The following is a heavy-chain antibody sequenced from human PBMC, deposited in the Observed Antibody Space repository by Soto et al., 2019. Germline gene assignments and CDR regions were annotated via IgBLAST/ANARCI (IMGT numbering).Heavy chain of an antibody. J-gene: IGHJ3*02. CDR1: GGSISSYY. Sequence: SETLSLTCTVSGGSISSYYWSWIRQPPGKGLEWIGYIYYSGSTNYNPSLKSRVTISVDTSKNQFSLKLSSVTAADTAVYYCARRYGKNSFDIWGQGTMVTVSS. D-gene: IGHD5-18*01. CDR2: IYYSGST. CDR3: ARRYGKNSFDI. V-gene: IGHV4-59*01.